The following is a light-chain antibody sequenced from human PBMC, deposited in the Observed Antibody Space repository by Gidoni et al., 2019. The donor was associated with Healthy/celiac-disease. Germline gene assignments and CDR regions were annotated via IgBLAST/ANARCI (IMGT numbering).Light chain of an antibody. Sequence: QSVLTQPPSVSGAPGQRVTISCTGSSPNIGAGYDVHWYQQFPGTAPKLLIYSNSNRPSGVPDRFSGSKSGTSASLAITGLQAEDEADYYCQSYDSRLSGWVFGGGTKLTVL. CDR3: QSYDSRLSGWV. J-gene: IGLJ3*02. CDR2: SNS. V-gene: IGLV1-40*01. CDR1: SPNIGAGYD.